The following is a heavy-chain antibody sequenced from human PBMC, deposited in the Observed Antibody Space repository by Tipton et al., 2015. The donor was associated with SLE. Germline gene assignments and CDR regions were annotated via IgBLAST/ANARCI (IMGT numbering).Heavy chain of an antibody. V-gene: IGHV4-30-2*01. CDR2: IYHSGST. CDR3: ATEGQDDAFDV. J-gene: IGHJ3*01. CDR1: GGSISSGGYS. Sequence: GLVKPSGTLSLTCAVSGGSISSGGYSWSWIRQPPGKGLEWIGYIYHSGSTYYNPSLKSRVTIPVDRSKNQFSLKLSSVTAADTAVYYCATEGQDDAFDVWGQGTMVTVSS.